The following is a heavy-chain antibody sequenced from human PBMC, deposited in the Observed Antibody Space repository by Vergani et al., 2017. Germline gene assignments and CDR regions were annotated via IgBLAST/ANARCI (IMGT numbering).Heavy chain of an antibody. V-gene: IGHV3-15*01. CDR2: IKSKTDGGTT. CDR1: GFTFSNAW. Sequence: EVQLVESGGGLVKPGGSLRLSCAASGFTFSNAWMSWVRQAPGKGLEWVGRIKSKTDGGTTDYAAPVKGRFTISRDDSKNTLYLQMNSLKTEDTAVYYCATDFSSPQLAPHYYYYGMDVWGQGTTVTVSS. CDR3: ATDFSSPQLAPHYYYYGMDV. D-gene: IGHD6-13*01. J-gene: IGHJ6*02.